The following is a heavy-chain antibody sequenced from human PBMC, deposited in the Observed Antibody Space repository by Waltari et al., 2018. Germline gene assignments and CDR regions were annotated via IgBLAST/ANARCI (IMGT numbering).Heavy chain of an antibody. V-gene: IGHV3-7*04. Sequence: EVQLVESGGGLVQPGGSLRLSCAASGFTFSTYWMSWLRQAPGKGLAWVANIKVDGSQKYYVDSVKGRFTISRDNAKNSLYLQMNSLRAEDTALYYCARGTTTSPNWFDPWGQGTLVTVSS. J-gene: IGHJ5*02. CDR1: GFTFSTYW. CDR3: ARGTTTSPNWFDP. D-gene: IGHD1-26*01. CDR2: IKVDGSQK.